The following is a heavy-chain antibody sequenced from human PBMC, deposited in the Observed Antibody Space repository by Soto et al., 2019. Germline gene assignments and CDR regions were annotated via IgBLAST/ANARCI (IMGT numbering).Heavy chain of an antibody. CDR3: ARAGYSNWFDP. V-gene: IGHV1-69*04. CDR2: IIPILGIA. CDR1: GYPFTHYG. D-gene: IGHD1-26*01. J-gene: IGHJ5*02. Sequence: ASVKVSCKSSGYPFTHYGITWVRQAPGQGLEWMGRIIPILGIANYAQKFQGRVTITADKSTSTAYMELSSLRSEDTAVYYCARAGYSNWFDPWGQGTLVTVSS.